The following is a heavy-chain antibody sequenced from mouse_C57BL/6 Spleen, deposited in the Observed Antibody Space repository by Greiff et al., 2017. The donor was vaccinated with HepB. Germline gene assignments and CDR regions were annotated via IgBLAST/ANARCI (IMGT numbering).Heavy chain of an antibody. D-gene: IGHD2-14*01. CDR3: ARGVRYYAMDY. V-gene: IGHV1-50*01. CDR2: IDPSDSYT. Sequence: QVHVKQPGAELVKPGASVKLSCKASGYTFTSYWMQWVKQRPGQGLEWIGEIDPSDSYTNYNQKFKGKATLTVDTSSSTAYMQLSSLTSEDSAVYYCARGVRYYAMDYWGQGTSVTVSS. CDR1: GYTFTSYW. J-gene: IGHJ4*01.